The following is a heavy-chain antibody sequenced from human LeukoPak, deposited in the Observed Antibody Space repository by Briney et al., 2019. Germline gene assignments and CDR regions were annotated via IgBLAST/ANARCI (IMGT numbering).Heavy chain of an antibody. CDR1: GYTFTGYY. J-gene: IGHJ4*02. CDR3: ARDVYSSSWYQVWYFDY. Sequence: ASVKVSCKASGYTFTGYYMHWVRQAPGQGVEWMGWINPNSGGTNYAQKFQGRVTMTRDTYISTAYMELSRLRSDDTAVYYCARDVYSSSWYQVWYFDYWGQGTLVTVSS. D-gene: IGHD6-13*01. V-gene: IGHV1-2*02. CDR2: INPNSGGT.